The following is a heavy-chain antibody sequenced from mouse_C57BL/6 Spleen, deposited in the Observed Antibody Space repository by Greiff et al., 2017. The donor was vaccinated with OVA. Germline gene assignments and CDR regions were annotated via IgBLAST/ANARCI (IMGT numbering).Heavy chain of an antibody. V-gene: IGHV1-26*01. CDR2: INPNNGGT. D-gene: IGHD2-1*01. Sequence: VQLQQSGPELVKPGASVKISCKASGYTFTDYYMNWVKQSHGKSLAWIGDINPNNGGTSYNQKFKGKATLTVDKSSSTAYMELRSLTSEDSAVYYCAREGVYGNPDYWGQGTTLTVSS. CDR3: AREGVYGNPDY. J-gene: IGHJ2*01. CDR1: GYTFTDYY.